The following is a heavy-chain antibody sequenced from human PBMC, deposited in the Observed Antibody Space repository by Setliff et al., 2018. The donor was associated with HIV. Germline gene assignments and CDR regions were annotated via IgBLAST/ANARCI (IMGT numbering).Heavy chain of an antibody. D-gene: IGHD2-2*01. CDR3: TRFGLVVIPGASVGYMDV. CDR1: GFTFSGSA. J-gene: IGHJ6*03. CDR2: IRSQANSYAT. V-gene: IGHV3-73*01. Sequence: GESLKISCAASGFTFSGSAMHWVRQASGKGLEWVGHIRSQANSYATAYAASVKGRFTISRDDSKNTAYLQMNSLKTEDTAVYYCTRFGLVVIPGASVGYMDVWGKGTTVTVSS.